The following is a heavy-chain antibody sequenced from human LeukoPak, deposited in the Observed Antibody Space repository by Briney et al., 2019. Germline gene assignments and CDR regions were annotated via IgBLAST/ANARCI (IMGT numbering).Heavy chain of an antibody. D-gene: IGHD6-13*01. V-gene: IGHV4-34*01. J-gene: IGHJ2*01. CDR1: GGSFSGYY. CDR3: ARGWGEDGSSWYPRTDWYFDL. Sequence: SETLSLTCAVYGGSFSGYYWSWIRQPPGKGLEWIGEINHSGSTNYNPSLKSRVTISVDTSKNQFSLKLSSVTAAGTAVYYCARGWGEDGSSWYPRTDWYFDLWGRGTLVTVSS. CDR2: INHSGST.